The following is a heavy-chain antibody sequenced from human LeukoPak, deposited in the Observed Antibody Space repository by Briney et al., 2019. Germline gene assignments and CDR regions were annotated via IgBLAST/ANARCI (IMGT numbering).Heavy chain of an antibody. V-gene: IGHV1-18*01. J-gene: IGHJ4*02. CDR3: ARVWYSSSWYPSDFDY. D-gene: IGHD6-13*01. CDR1: GYTFTSYG. Sequence: ASVKVSCKASGYTFTSYGISWLRQAPAQGLEWMGWISAYNGNTNYAQKLQGRVTMTTDTSTSTAYMELRSLRSDDTAVYYCARVWYSSSWYPSDFDYWGQGTLVTVSS. CDR2: ISAYNGNT.